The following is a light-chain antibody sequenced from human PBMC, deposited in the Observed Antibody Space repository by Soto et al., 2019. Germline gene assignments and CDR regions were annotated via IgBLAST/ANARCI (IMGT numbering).Light chain of an antibody. Sequence: QSVLTQPPSASGTPGQRVTISCSGSSSNIGSNTVNWYRQLPGTSPRLLIYSNNQRPAGVPDRFSGSKSGTSASLAISGLQSEYEADYYCAAWDDGLIGWVFGGGTKLTVL. CDR2: SNN. J-gene: IGLJ3*02. CDR1: SSNIGSNT. CDR3: AAWDDGLIGWV. V-gene: IGLV1-44*01.